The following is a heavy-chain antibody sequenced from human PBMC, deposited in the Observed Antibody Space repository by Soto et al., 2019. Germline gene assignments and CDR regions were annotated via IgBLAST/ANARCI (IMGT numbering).Heavy chain of an antibody. D-gene: IGHD5-12*01. V-gene: IGHV4-31*03. CDR2: IYYSGTT. J-gene: IGHJ4*02. CDR1: GDSISNGGYY. Sequence: TLSLTCTVSGDSISNGGYYWSWVGQHPGMGLEWIGYIYYSGTTSYNPSLKSRVTISVDTSKNQFSLKLTSVTAADTAVYYCARGTVATMPFHYWCQATLLTLSS. CDR3: ARGTVATMPFHY.